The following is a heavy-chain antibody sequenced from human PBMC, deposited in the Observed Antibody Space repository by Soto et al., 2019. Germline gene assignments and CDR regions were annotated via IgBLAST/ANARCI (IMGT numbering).Heavy chain of an antibody. V-gene: IGHV2-5*02. D-gene: IGHD3-3*01. CDR3: AHRVRAVFGLVTTTAIYFDF. Sequence: QITLNESGPTVVKPTETLTLTCTFSGFSLTTSGVRVGWVRQSPGKAPERLAFIYWDDDKRYSTSLKSRLTITKDTSKNQLLLTMANVDPSDTATYYCAHRVRAVFGLVTTTAIYFDFWGQGTPVVVSS. CDR2: IYWDDDK. J-gene: IGHJ4*02. CDR1: GFSLTTSGVR.